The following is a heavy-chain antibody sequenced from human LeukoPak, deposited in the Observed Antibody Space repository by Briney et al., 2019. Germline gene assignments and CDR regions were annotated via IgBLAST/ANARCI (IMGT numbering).Heavy chain of an antibody. CDR1: GFTFSSWY. CDR2: ITSDGTTS. J-gene: IGHJ4*02. V-gene: IGHV3-74*01. Sequence: GGSLRLSCAASGFTFSSWYMYWVRQRPGKGLEWLCRITSDGTTSYYADSVRGRFTISRDNAKNFLSLQLGSLRADDTGVYYCARASMGGRDYHLDSWGQGTLVTVSS. CDR3: ARASMGGRDYHLDS. D-gene: IGHD4/OR15-4a*01.